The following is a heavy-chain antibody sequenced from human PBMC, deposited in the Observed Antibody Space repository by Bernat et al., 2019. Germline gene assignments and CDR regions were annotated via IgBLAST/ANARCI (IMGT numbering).Heavy chain of an antibody. V-gene: IGHV4-59*08. CDR3: ARHEIEVVGASGKRYEFYY. CDR2: IYYTGKT. J-gene: IGHJ4*02. Sequence: QVQLQESGPGLVKSSETLTLTCTVSGGSISGYHWSWIRQPPGKGLEWIAYIYYTGKTDYNPTLKSRVTISLYTSKSQFSLRLTAVTAADTAVYYCARHEIEVVGASGKRYEFYYWGQGALVTVSS. D-gene: IGHD3-22*01. CDR1: GGSISGYH.